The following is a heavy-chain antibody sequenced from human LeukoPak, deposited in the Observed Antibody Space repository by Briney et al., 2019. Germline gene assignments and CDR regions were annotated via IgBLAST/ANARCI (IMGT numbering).Heavy chain of an antibody. V-gene: IGHV3-21*01. J-gene: IGHJ3*02. CDR1: GFTFSSYS. CDR3: ARVASCAFDI. CDR2: ISSSSSYI. D-gene: IGHD6-6*01. Sequence: GGSLRLSCAASGFTFSSYSMNWVRQAPGKGLEWVSSISSSSSYIYYADSVKGRFTISRDNAKNSLYLQMNSLRAEDSAVYYCARVASCAFDIWGQGTMVTVSS.